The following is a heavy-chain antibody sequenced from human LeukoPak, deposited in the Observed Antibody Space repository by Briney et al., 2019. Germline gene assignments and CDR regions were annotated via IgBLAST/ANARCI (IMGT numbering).Heavy chain of an antibody. D-gene: IGHD5-12*01. V-gene: IGHV3-15*01. CDR3: TTGYSGYDSDYFDY. J-gene: IGHJ4*02. Sequence: PGGSLRLSCAASGFTFSNAWMSWVRQAPGKGLEWVGRIKSKTDGGTTDYAAPVKGRFTISRDDSKNTLYLQMNSLKTEDTAVYYCTTGYSGYDSDYFDYWGQGTLVTVSS. CDR2: IKSKTDGGTT. CDR1: GFTFSNAW.